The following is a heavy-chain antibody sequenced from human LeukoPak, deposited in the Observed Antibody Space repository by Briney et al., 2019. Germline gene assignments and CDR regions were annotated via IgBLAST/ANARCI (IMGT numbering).Heavy chain of an antibody. J-gene: IGHJ5*02. CDR2: ISYDGSNK. CDR1: GFTFSSYA. CDR3: ARDGVYGASGWFDP. V-gene: IGHV3-30-3*01. Sequence: GGSLRLSCAASGFTFSSYAMHWVRQAPGKGLEWVAVISYDGSNKYYADSVKGRFTISRDNSKNTLYLQMNSLRAEDTAVYYCARDGVYGASGWFDPWGQGTPVTVSS. D-gene: IGHD4-17*01.